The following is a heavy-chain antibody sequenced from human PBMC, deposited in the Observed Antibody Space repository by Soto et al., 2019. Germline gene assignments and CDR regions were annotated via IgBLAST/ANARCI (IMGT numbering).Heavy chain of an antibody. CDR3: VSDRGYGHASVPYS. CDR2: ISYDGGLQ. Sequence: QAQLVESGGGVVQPGRSLRLSCAASGFTFSSYGMHWVRQAPGTGLEWVAVISYDGGLQHYADSVKGRFTISRDNSKNMVLLQMNSRRAEDTAVYYCVSDRGYGHASVPYSWGQGTLVSASS. V-gene: IGHV3-30*03. CDR1: GFTFSSYG. D-gene: IGHD5-18*01. J-gene: IGHJ4*02.